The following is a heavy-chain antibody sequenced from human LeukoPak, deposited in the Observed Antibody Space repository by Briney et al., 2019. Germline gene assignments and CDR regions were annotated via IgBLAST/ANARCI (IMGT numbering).Heavy chain of an antibody. V-gene: IGHV3-13*01. J-gene: IGHJ4*02. D-gene: IGHD4-17*01. Sequence: GGSLRLSCAASGFTFSSYDMHWVRQATGKGLEWVSAIGTAGDTYYPGSVKGRFTISRENAKNSLYLQMNSLRAGDTAVYYCARVSDYGDYPDYWGQGTLVTVSS. CDR1: GFTFSSYD. CDR3: ARVSDYGDYPDY. CDR2: IGTAGDT.